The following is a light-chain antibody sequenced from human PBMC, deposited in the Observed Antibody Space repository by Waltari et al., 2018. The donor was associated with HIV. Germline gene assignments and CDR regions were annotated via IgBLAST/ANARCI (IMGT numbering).Light chain of an antibody. Sequence: IRMTQSPSILSASVGDRVTITCRASQNVDTWLAWYQQRPGRAPKLLIYKASTLEYGVPARFSGSGSGTNFTLTINTLHPDDFATYYCQQYNSDFYTFGLGTRLDLK. CDR1: QNVDTW. J-gene: IGKJ2*01. CDR3: QQYNSDFYT. V-gene: IGKV1-5*03. CDR2: KAS.